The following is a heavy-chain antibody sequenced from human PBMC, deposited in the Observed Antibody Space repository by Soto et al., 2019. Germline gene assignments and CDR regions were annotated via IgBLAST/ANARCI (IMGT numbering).Heavy chain of an antibody. V-gene: IGHV3-7*01. CDR2: IKQDESEE. CDR3: AREHSTGDFLFVDY. Sequence: PGGSLRLSCAASGFTFSTYAMIWVRQAPGKGLEWVANIKQDESEEYYVDSVRGRFTISRDNAKSSLFLQMNSLGAEDTAVYYCAREHSTGDFLFVDYWGQGARVTVSS. D-gene: IGHD3-10*01. CDR1: GFTFSTYA. J-gene: IGHJ4*02.